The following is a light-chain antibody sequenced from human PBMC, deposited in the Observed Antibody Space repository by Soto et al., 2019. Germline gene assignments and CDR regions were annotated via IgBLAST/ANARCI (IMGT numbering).Light chain of an antibody. V-gene: IGKV1-5*03. CDR3: QQYNSYST. CDR1: QSISSW. CDR2: KAS. J-gene: IGKJ1*01. Sequence: DIQMTQSPSTLSASVGDRVTITCRASQSISSWLAWYQQKPGKAPKLLIYKASSLESGVPSRFSGSGSGTEVTLTISSLQPDDSATYYCQQYNSYSTFGQGTKVEIK.